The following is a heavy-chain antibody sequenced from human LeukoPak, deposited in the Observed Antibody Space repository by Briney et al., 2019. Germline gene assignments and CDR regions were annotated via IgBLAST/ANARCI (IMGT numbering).Heavy chain of an antibody. Sequence: ASVKVSCKASVYTFTSYDINGVRQATGQGLEWMGWMNPNSGNTGYAQKFQGRVTMTRNTSISTAYMELSSLRSEDTAVYYCARGDDYTGGYGMDVWGQGTTVTVSS. CDR2: MNPNSGNT. CDR1: VYTFTSYD. V-gene: IGHV1-8*01. D-gene: IGHD4-4*01. CDR3: ARGDDYTGGYGMDV. J-gene: IGHJ6*02.